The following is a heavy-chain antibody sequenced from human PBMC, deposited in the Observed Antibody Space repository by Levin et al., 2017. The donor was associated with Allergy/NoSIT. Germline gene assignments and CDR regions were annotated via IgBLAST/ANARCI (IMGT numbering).Heavy chain of an antibody. CDR1: SDSISTYY. V-gene: IGHV4-59*08. Sequence: SQTLSLTCTISSDSISTYYWSWIRQPPGKGLEWIGYMHYSGETRSNPSLKSRVTISLDTSKNQFSLILNSVTAADTAVYCCARALYTGSHDARRVDYWGQGTLVNVSA. D-gene: IGHD1-26*01. J-gene: IGHJ4*02. CDR3: ARALYTGSHDARRVDY. CDR2: MHYSGET.